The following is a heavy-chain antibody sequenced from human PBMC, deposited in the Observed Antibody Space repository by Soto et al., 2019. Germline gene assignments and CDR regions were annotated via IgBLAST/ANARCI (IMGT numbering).Heavy chain of an antibody. J-gene: IGHJ4*02. V-gene: IGHV3-23*01. Sequence: VGSLRLSSAASGFSFGSYALSWVRQAPGKGLEWVSTISGSDGKTFYADSVKGRFSISRDTSQSTLYLQMNSLRADDTAMYYCARWSYLDYWGQGTRVTVSS. D-gene: IGHD3-3*01. CDR3: ARWSYLDY. CDR2: ISGSDGKT. CDR1: GFSFGSYA.